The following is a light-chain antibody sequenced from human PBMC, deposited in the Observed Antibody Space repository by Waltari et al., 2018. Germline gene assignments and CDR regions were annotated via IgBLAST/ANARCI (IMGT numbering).Light chain of an antibody. CDR2: RDD. J-gene: IGLJ3*02. Sequence: QSVLTQPPSVSGAPGQRVTISCTGTNSHIGAGHDVNWYRQVPGSAPKLLIYRDDNRPSGVPGRFSGSKSGTSASLSVTGLLVEDEGEYFCQSYDSGLSAVVFGGGTKLTVL. CDR3: QSYDSGLSAVV. V-gene: IGLV1-40*01. CDR1: NSHIGAGHD.